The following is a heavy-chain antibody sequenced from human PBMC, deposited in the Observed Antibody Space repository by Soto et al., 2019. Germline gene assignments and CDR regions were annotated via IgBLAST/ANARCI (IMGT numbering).Heavy chain of an antibody. CDR3: ASSYCGGDCYRYYYGMDV. CDR2: ISAYNGNT. CDR1: GYTFTIYG. Sequence: ASVKVSCKDSGYTFTIYGISCVLQSPLQGLEWMGWISAYNGNTNYAQKLQGRVTMTTDTSTSTAYMELRSLRSDDTAVYYCASSYCGGDCYRYYYGMDVWGQGTTVTVSS. V-gene: IGHV1-18*04. J-gene: IGHJ6*02. D-gene: IGHD2-21*02.